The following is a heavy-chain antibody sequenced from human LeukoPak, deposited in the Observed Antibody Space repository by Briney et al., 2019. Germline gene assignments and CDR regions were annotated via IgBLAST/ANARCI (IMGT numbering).Heavy chain of an antibody. CDR1: GFTFSSYA. Sequence: GRSLRLSCAASGFTFSSYAVHWVRQAPGKGLEWVAVISYDGSNKYYADSVKGRFTISRDNSKNTLYLQMNSLRAEDTAVYYCARGGSGYYFFSSEFDYWGQGTLVTVSS. CDR2: ISYDGSNK. CDR3: ARGGSGYYFFSSEFDY. J-gene: IGHJ4*02. V-gene: IGHV3-30-3*01. D-gene: IGHD3-3*01.